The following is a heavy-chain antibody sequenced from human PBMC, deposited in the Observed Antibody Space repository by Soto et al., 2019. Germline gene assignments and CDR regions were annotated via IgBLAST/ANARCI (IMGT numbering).Heavy chain of an antibody. CDR2: ISYDGSNK. D-gene: IGHD6-19*01. CDR3: ASQRSGPDY. CDR1: GFTFSSYA. J-gene: IGHJ4*03. Sequence: GGSLRLSCAASGFTFSSYAMHWVRQAPGKGLEWVAVISYDGSNKYYADSVKGRFTISRDNSKNTLYLQMNSLRAEDTAVYYCASQRSGPDYWGQGTTVTVSS. V-gene: IGHV3-30-3*01.